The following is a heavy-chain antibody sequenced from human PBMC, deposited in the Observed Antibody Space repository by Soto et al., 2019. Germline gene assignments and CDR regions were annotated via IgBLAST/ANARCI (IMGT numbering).Heavy chain of an antibody. CDR3: AREATLYDSSGFDY. D-gene: IGHD3-22*01. Sequence: GGSLRLSCAASGFTFSSYGMHWVRQAPGKGLEWVAVIWYDGSNKYYADSVKGRFTISRDNSKNTLYLQMNSLRAEDTAVYYCAREATLYDSSGFDYWGQGTLVTVS. CDR1: GFTFSSYG. V-gene: IGHV3-33*01. J-gene: IGHJ4*02. CDR2: IWYDGSNK.